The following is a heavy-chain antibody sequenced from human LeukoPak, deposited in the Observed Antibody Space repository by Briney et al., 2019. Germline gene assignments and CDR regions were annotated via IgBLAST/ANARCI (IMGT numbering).Heavy chain of an antibody. J-gene: IGHJ4*02. V-gene: IGHV3-21*01. Sequence: GGSLRLSCAASGFTFSSYSMNWVRQAPGKGLEWVSSISSSSSYIYYADSVKGRFTISRDNAKNSLYLQMNSLRAEDTAVYYCASPTWGSGSPFDYWGQGTLVTVSS. D-gene: IGHD3-10*01. CDR3: ASPTWGSGSPFDY. CDR2: ISSSSSYI. CDR1: GFTFSSYS.